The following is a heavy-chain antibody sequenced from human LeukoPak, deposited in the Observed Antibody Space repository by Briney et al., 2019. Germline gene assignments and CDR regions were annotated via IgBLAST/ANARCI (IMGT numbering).Heavy chain of an antibody. J-gene: IGHJ6*04. Sequence: GASVKVSCKASGYTFTSYYMHWVRQAPEQGLEWMGIINPSGGRTSYAQKFQGRVTMTRDTSTSTVYMELSSLRSEDTAVYYCARDRGYCSSTSCYSYYYYGMDVWGKGTTVTVSS. CDR3: ARDRGYCSSTSCYSYYYYGMDV. D-gene: IGHD2-2*01. CDR1: GYTFTSYY. V-gene: IGHV1-46*01. CDR2: INPSGGRT.